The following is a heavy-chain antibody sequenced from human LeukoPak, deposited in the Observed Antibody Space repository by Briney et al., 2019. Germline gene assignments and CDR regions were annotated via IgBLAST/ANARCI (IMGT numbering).Heavy chain of an antibody. CDR2: IYTSGST. CDR1: GYSISSGYY. CDR3: ARHYGFGYYYGSGSPNWFDP. D-gene: IGHD3-10*01. Sequence: SETLSLICTVSGYSISSGYYWGWIRQPPGKGLEWIGRIYTSGSTYYNPSLKSRVTISVDTSKNQFSLKLSSVTAADTAVYYCARHYGFGYYYGSGSPNWFDPWGQGTLVTVSS. J-gene: IGHJ5*02. V-gene: IGHV4-38-2*02.